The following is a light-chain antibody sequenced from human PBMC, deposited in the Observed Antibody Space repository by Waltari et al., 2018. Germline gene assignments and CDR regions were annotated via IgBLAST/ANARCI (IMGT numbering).Light chain of an antibody. Sequence: ETVLKQSPGTLSLFPGERATTSCRASQSISIYLAWYQQKVGQPTRLLIYEASSRATGIPDRFSGSGSGTDVSLTISRLGPEDFAVYYCQKYGTLPATFGQGTKVEIK. V-gene: IGKV3-20*01. J-gene: IGKJ1*01. CDR1: QSISIY. CDR2: EAS. CDR3: QKYGTLPAT.